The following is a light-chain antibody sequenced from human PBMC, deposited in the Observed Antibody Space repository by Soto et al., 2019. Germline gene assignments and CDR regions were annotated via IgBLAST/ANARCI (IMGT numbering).Light chain of an antibody. V-gene: IGLV2-23*01. CDR2: EGS. Sequence: QPVLTQPASVSGSPGQSITISCTGTSSDVGSYNLVSWYQQHPGKAPKLMIYEGSKRPSGVSNRFSGSKSGNTASLTISGLQAEDEADYYCCSYAGSSTLGVVFGGGTKVTVL. J-gene: IGLJ2*01. CDR3: CSYAGSSTLGVV. CDR1: SSDVGSYNL.